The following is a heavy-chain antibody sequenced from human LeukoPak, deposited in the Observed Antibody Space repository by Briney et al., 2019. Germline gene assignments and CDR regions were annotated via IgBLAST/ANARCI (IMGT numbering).Heavy chain of an antibody. CDR2: ISASSTYI. J-gene: IGHJ4*02. V-gene: IGHV3-21*01. CDR3: ARDPATYSSGRWGGFDY. CDR1: GFSFSTSS. D-gene: IGHD6-19*01. Sequence: PGGSLRLSCVASGFSFSTSSMNWVRQAPGKGLEWVSSISASSTYIYYTDSVKGRFTISRDNANNSLFLHMNSLRAEDTAVYYCARDPATYSSGRWGGFDYWGQGTLVTVSS.